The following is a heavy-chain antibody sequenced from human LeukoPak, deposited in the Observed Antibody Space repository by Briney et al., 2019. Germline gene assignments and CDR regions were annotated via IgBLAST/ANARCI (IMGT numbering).Heavy chain of an antibody. CDR2: ILYSGRA. J-gene: IGHJ6*03. V-gene: IGHV4-59*11. D-gene: IGHD2/OR15-2a*01. CDR1: GGSISDHY. CDR3: ARDHREGIYFPQYMDV. Sequence: SETLSLTCTVSGGSISDHYWSWIRKPPGKGLEWIGYILYSGRANSNPSLKSRVTISVDTTENQFSLKLSSVTAADTAVYYCARDHREGIYFPQYMDVWGKGTTVIVSS.